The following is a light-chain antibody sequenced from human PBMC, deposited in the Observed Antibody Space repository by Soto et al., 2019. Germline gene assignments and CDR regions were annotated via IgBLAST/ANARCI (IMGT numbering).Light chain of an antibody. CDR3: LQYSMAPLT. CDR1: LTISDNY. J-gene: IGKJ1*01. CDR2: GAS. Sequence: EIVLTQSPGTLSLSPGERATLSCRASLTISDNYLAWYQQKAGQAPRLVIYGASSRATGIPDRFSASGSGTDFSLTISRLEPEDFAVYYCLQYSMAPLTFGQGTKVEV. V-gene: IGKV3-20*01.